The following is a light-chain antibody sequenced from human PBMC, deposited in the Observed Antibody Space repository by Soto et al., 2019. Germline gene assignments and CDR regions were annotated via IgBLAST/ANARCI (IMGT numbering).Light chain of an antibody. CDR1: QTISSW. Sequence: DIQMTQSPSTLSGSVGDRVTIPCRASQTISSWLAWYQQKPGKAPKPLIYKASTLKSGVPSRFSGSGSGTEFTLAISSLQPDDFATYYCQHYNSYAEAFGQGTKVELK. CDR3: QHYNSYAEA. J-gene: IGKJ1*01. V-gene: IGKV1-5*03. CDR2: KAS.